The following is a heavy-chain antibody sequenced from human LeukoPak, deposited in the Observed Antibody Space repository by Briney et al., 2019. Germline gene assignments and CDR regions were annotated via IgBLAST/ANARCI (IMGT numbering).Heavy chain of an antibody. CDR1: GGSFSGYY. CDR3: AREPDIVVVPAALDNWFDP. J-gene: IGHJ5*02. D-gene: IGHD2-2*01. V-gene: IGHV4-34*01. CDR2: INHSRST. Sequence: PSETLSLTFSVYGGSFSGYYWSWVRQPPGKGLEWVGEINHSRSTNYNPSLKSRVTITVDTSKNEFSLKLSSVPAADTAVYYCAREPDIVVVPAALDNWFDPWGQGTLVTVSS.